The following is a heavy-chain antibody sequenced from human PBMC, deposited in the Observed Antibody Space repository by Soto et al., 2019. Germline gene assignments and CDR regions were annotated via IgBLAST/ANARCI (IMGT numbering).Heavy chain of an antibody. CDR3: ARDNLDGGYDFYGMDV. CDR2: IYYSGST. Sequence: SETLSLTCTVSGGSISSGGYYWSWIRQHPGKGLEWIGYIYYSGSTYYNPSLKSRVTISVDTSKNQFSLKLSSVTAADTAVYYCARDNLDGGYDFYGMDVWGQGTTVTVSS. J-gene: IGHJ6*02. D-gene: IGHD5-12*01. CDR1: GGSISSGGYY. V-gene: IGHV4-31*03.